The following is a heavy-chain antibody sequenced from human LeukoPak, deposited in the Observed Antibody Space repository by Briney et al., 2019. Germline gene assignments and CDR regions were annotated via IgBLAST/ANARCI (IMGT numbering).Heavy chain of an antibody. CDR2: ISSSSSYI. J-gene: IGHJ4*02. D-gene: IGHD3-3*01. CDR1: GFTFSSYS. CDR3: ARDLGRFLEWLRSGIGSEPFDY. V-gene: IGHV3-21*01. Sequence: GGSLRLSCAASGFTFSSYSMNWVRQAPGKGLEWVSSISSSSSYIYYADSVKGRFTISRDNAKNSLYLQMNSLRAEDTAVYYCARDLGRFLEWLRSGIGSEPFDYWGQGTLVTVSS.